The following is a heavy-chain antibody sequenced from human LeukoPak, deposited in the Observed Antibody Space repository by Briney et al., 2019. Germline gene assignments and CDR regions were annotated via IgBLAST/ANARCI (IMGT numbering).Heavy chain of an antibody. CDR2: IYYSGST. CDR1: GGSISSVCYY. CDR3: ARDRGTMVRGVKSSRDAFDI. J-gene: IGHJ3*02. D-gene: IGHD3-10*01. V-gene: IGHV4-31*03. Sequence: SETMSLTCTVSGGSISSVCYYWSWILQHPGKGLEWIGYIYYSGSTYYNPSLKSRVTISVDTSKNQCSLKLSSVTAADTAVYYCARDRGTMVRGVKSSRDAFDIWGQGTMVTVSS.